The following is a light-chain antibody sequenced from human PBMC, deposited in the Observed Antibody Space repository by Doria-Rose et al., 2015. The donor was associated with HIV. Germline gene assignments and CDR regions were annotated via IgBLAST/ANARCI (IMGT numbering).Light chain of an antibody. CDR1: QSISTW. CDR3: QQYNSYPWT. J-gene: IGKJ1*01. Sequence: ITCRASQSISTWLAWYQQIPGKAPKLLIYKASSLESGVPSRFSGRGSATEFTLAISSLQPDDFATYYCQQYNSYPWTFGQGTKVEMK. CDR2: KAS. V-gene: IGKV1-5*03.